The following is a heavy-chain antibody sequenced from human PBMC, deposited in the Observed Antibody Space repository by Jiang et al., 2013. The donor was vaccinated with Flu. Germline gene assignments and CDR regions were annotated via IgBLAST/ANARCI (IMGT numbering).Heavy chain of an antibody. CDR2: LLHGST. J-gene: IGHJ4*02. V-gene: IGHV4-61*01. CDR3: ARRTALGRSLYYFDY. CDR1: GGSVSSGSYY. D-gene: IGHD7-27*01. Sequence: GLVKPSETLSLTCTVSGGSVSSGSYYWSWIRQPPREGTGVDWVYLLHGSTNYNPSLKSRVTISVDTSKNQFSLKLGSVTAADTAVYYCARRTALGRSLYYFDYWGQGTLVTVSS.